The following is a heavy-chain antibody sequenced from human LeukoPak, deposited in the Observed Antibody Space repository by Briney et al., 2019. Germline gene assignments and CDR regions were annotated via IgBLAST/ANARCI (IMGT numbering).Heavy chain of an antibody. Sequence: VKVSCKASGYTFTNYGIFWVRQAPGQGLEWMGWISAYSGNTNYAQKLQGRVTMTTETSTSTAYMELESLRSDDTAVYYCAISQRSYYDTSGYLGGDYWGQGTLVTVSS. J-gene: IGHJ4*02. CDR2: ISAYSGNT. CDR3: AISQRSYYDTSGYLGGDY. D-gene: IGHD3-22*01. CDR1: GYTFTNYG. V-gene: IGHV1-18*01.